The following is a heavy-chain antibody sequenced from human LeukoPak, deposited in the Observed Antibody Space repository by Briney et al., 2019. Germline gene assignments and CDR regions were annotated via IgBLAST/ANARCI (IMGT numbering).Heavy chain of an antibody. V-gene: IGHV3-23*01. CDR1: GFTFGSYG. Sequence: GGSLRPSCAASGFTFGSYGMSWVRQAPGKGLEWVSFITPNADRTSYADSVEGRFTISRDNPRNTLYMQMNSLRDEDTAVYYCAIMHGYYDGSGYWVQWGQGTLVTVSS. D-gene: IGHD3-22*01. CDR3: AIMHGYYDGSGYWVQ. CDR2: ITPNADRT. J-gene: IGHJ1*01.